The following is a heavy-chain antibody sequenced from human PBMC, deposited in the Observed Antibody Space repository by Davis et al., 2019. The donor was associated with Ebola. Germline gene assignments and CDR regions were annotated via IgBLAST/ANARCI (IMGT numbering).Heavy chain of an antibody. CDR2: INSDGSST. CDR1: GFTFSSYW. CDR3: AGPAARVLFES. V-gene: IGHV3-74*01. J-gene: IGHJ4*02. D-gene: IGHD3-16*01. Sequence: GESLKTPCAASGFTFSSYWMHWVRQAPGKGLVWVPRINSDGSSTNYADSVKGRFTISRDNAKNTLYLQMNSLRAEDTAVYYCAGPAARVLFESWGQGTLVTVSS.